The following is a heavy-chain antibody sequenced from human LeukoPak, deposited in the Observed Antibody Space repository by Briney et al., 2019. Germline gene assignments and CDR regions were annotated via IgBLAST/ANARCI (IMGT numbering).Heavy chain of an antibody. Sequence: GGSLRLSCAASGFTFSSYAMSWVRQAPGKGLEWVSAISGSGGSTYYADSVKGRFTISRDNSKNTVYLQMNSLRAEDTAVYYCARELREHGVFDIWGQGTMVTVSS. J-gene: IGHJ3*02. CDR3: ARELREHGVFDI. V-gene: IGHV3-23*01. CDR1: GFTFSSYA. CDR2: ISGSGGST. D-gene: IGHD1-26*01.